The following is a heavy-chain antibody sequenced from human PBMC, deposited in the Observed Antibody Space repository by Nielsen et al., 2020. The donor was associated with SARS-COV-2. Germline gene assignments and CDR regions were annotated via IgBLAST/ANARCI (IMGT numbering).Heavy chain of an antibody. V-gene: IGHV1-2*06. CDR1: GYTFTDCY. CDR2: INPNSGAT. J-gene: IGHJ4*02. D-gene: IGHD6-6*01. CDR3: ARGGSIPARPLDY. Sequence: ASVKVSCKASGYTFTDCYIHWVRQAPGQGLEWMGRINPNSGATIYAQKFQGRVTMTRDTSISTAYLEVTRLRSDDTAVYYCARGGSIPARPLDYWGLGTLVTVSS.